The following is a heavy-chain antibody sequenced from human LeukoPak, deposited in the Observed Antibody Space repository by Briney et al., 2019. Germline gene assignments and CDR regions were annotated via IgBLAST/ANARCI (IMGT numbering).Heavy chain of an antibody. CDR3: AKHGDDILTGYSR. CDR2: ISGNDGNT. D-gene: IGHD3-9*01. Sequence: GGSLRLSCAGSGFTFNNFAMSWVRQAPRKGLEWVSIISGNDGNTFYADSVKGRFTISRDNSKNMLYLQMNSLRAEDTAVYYCAKHGDDILTGYSRWGQGTLVTVSS. CDR1: GFTFNNFA. J-gene: IGHJ4*02. V-gene: IGHV3-23*01.